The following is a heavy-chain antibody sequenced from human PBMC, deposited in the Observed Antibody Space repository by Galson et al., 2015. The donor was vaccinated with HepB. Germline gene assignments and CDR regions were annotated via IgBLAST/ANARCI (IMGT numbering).Heavy chain of an antibody. Sequence: SVRLSCAASGFTFNNYGMFWVRQAPGKGLEWVANIIQDGSEKYYVASVKGRFTISRDNAKNSLYLQMNSLRAEDTAIYFCSRSLDYWGQGTLVTVSS. CDR2: IIQDGSEK. J-gene: IGHJ4*02. CDR1: GFTFNNYG. V-gene: IGHV3-7*03. CDR3: SRSLDY.